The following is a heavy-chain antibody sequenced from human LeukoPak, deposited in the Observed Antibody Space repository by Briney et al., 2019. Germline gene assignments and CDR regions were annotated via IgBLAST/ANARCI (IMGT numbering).Heavy chain of an antibody. J-gene: IGHJ6*03. CDR2: IYTGGNT. Sequence: GGSLRLSCAASGFTVSSNYMSWVRQAPGKGLEWVSVIYTGGNTYYADSVKGRFTISRDNSKNTLYLQLNSLRAEDTAVYYCARDVKGYYHYMDVWGKGTTVTISS. CDR1: GFTVSSNY. D-gene: IGHD2/OR15-2a*01. CDR3: ARDVKGYYHYMDV. V-gene: IGHV3-66*01.